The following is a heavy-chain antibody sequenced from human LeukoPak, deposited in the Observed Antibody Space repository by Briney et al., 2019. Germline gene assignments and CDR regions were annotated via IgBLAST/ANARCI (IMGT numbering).Heavy chain of an antibody. CDR3: ARQYCGGDCYSTRAGRGPALRRKNWFDP. V-gene: IGHV4-39*01. J-gene: IGHJ5*02. CDR2: IYYSGST. CDR1: GGSISSSSYY. D-gene: IGHD2-21*02. Sequence: PSETLSLTCTVSGGSISSSSYYWGWIRQPPGKGLEWIGSIYYSGSTYYNPSLKSRVTISVDTSKNQFSLKLSSVTAADTAVYYCARQYCGGDCYSTRAGRGPALRRKNWFDPWGQGTLVTVSS.